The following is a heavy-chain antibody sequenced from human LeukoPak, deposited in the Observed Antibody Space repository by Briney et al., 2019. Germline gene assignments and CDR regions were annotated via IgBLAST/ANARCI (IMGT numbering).Heavy chain of an antibody. V-gene: IGHV1-8*01. D-gene: IGHD3-10*01. Sequence: ASVKVSCKASGYTFTSYDINWVRQATGQGLEWMGWMNPNSGNTGYAQKFQGRVTMTRNTSISTAYMELSSLRSEDTAVYYCARGVLWFGELHFGYWGQGTLVTVSS. CDR1: GYTFTSYD. CDR3: ARGVLWFGELHFGY. J-gene: IGHJ4*02. CDR2: MNPNSGNT.